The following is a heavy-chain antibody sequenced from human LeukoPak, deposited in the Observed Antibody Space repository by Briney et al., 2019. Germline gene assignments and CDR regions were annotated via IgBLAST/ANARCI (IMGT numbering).Heavy chain of an antibody. Sequence: PGGPLRLFCAVSGFPFTDYFMRWLRQAPGKGREGVSYINNPCSNSAIYYADSVKGRFTISRDNAKNSLYLQMNNLRAEDTAVYYCARMLRGGDSRYFEYWGQGALVTVSS. CDR3: ARMLRGGDSRYFEY. D-gene: IGHD2-21*02. CDR2: INNPCSNSAI. J-gene: IGHJ4*03. V-gene: IGHV3-11*01. CDR1: GFPFTDYF.